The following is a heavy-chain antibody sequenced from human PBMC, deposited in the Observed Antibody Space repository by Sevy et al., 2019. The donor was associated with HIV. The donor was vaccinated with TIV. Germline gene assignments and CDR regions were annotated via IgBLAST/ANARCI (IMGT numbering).Heavy chain of an antibody. J-gene: IGHJ4*02. Sequence: GGSLRLSCAASGFTFSRYAMNWVRQAPGKGLEWVSGISGSGGSGDKTNYADSVKGRFTISREESKNSLYLQLNSLRAEDTAIYYCARKYDSSGYFDYWGQGTLVTVSS. D-gene: IGHD3-22*01. CDR2: ISGSGGSGDKT. CDR3: ARKYDSSGYFDY. CDR1: GFTFSRYA. V-gene: IGHV3-23*01.